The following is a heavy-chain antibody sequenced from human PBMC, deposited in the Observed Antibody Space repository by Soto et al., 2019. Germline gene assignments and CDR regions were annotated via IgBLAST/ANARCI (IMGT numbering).Heavy chain of an antibody. CDR3: ARGLRAYYLAV. D-gene: IGHD3-16*01. CDR1: GGYFSGYD. J-gene: IGHJ6*03. CDR2: INHSGST. V-gene: IGHV4-34*01. Sequence: PSETLSLTWAVYGGYFSGYDWSWISQPPGKGLEWIGEINHSGSTNYNPSLKSRVTISVDTSKNQFSLKLSSVTAAHTALYYCARGLRAYYLAVWGKGTTVTVSS.